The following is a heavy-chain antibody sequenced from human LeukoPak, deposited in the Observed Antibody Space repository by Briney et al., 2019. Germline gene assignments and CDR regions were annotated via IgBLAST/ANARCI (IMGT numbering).Heavy chain of an antibody. J-gene: IGHJ4*02. CDR2: ISGGGGST. Sequence: PGGSLRLSCEASGFTFSSFAMSWVRQAPGKGLEWVSAISGGGGSTYFADSVRGRFTISRDNSKNTLYLQMNSLRAEDTAVYYCAKQNGWTVRGVITPSPFDYWGQGTLVTVSS. CDR3: AKQNGWTVRGVITPSPFDY. D-gene: IGHD3-10*01. CDR1: GFTFSSFA. V-gene: IGHV3-23*01.